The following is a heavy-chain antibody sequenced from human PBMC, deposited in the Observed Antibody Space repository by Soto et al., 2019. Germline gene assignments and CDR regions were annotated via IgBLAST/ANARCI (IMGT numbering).Heavy chain of an antibody. J-gene: IGHJ4*02. CDR3: GRVGGYCSGGSCYSRRGRFDY. V-gene: IGHV4-4*02. D-gene: IGHD2-15*01. CDR2: IYHSGST. CDR1: GGSISSSNW. Sequence: QVQLQESGPGLVKPSGTLSLTCAVSGGSISSSNWWSWVRQPPGKGLEWIGEIYHSGSTNYNPSPQGRVTISVDKSKNPFSLKLSSVTAADTAVYYCGRVGGYCSGGSCYSRRGRFDYWGQGTLVTVSS.